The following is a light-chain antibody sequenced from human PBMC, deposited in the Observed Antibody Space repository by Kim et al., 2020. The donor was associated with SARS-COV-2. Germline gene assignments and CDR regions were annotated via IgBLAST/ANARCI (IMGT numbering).Light chain of an antibody. CDR2: DVT. Sequence: PGQSVTISCTGTSSDVGGYNYVSWYQQHPGKAPKLMIYDVTKRPSGVPDRFSGSKSGNTASLTISGLQAEDEADYYCCSYAGSNVLFGGGTKLTVL. CDR3: CSYAGSNVL. V-gene: IGLV2-11*01. J-gene: IGLJ2*01. CDR1: SSDVGGYNY.